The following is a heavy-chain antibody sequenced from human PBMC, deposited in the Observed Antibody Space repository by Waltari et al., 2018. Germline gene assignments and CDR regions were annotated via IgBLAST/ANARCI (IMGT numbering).Heavy chain of an antibody. CDR1: GYTFTSYW. Sequence: EVQLVQSGAEVKKPGESLMISCRASGYTFTSYWISWVRQMPGKGLEWMARIDPRDSDTNYSPSFQGHVTSSADKSITTAYLQWSSLKASDTAMYYCASHALGSDGYYYMDVWGKGTTVTVSS. D-gene: IGHD6-19*01. CDR2: IDPRDSDT. V-gene: IGHV5-10-1*03. CDR3: ASHALGSDGYYYMDV. J-gene: IGHJ6*03.